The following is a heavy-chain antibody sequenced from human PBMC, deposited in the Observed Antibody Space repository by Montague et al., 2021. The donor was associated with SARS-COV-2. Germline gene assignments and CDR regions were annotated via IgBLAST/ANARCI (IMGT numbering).Heavy chain of an antibody. D-gene: IGHD4-11*01. CDR1: GYSISSGYY. CDR2: IHHSGST. Sequence: SETLSLTCTVSGYSISSGYYSGWIRQPPGKGLEWIGSIHHSGSTYYNPSLKSRVTISVDTSKNQFSLQLSSVTAAATAVLYCGVSSNCYYYYGMYVWGQGTTGT. V-gene: IGHV4-38-2*02. CDR3: GVSSNCYYYYGMYV. J-gene: IGHJ6*02.